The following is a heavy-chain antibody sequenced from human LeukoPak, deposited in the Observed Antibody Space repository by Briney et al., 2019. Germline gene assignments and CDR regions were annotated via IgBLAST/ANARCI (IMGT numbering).Heavy chain of an antibody. CDR1: GYTFTSYG. Sequence: ASVRVSCKASGYTFTSYGISWVRQAPGQGHEWMGWISAYNGNTNYAQKLQGRVTMTTDTSTSTAYMELRSLRSDDTAVYYCARDHDSSGYRYFDYWGQGTLVTVSS. CDR2: ISAYNGNT. CDR3: ARDHDSSGYRYFDY. D-gene: IGHD3-22*01. V-gene: IGHV1-18*01. J-gene: IGHJ4*02.